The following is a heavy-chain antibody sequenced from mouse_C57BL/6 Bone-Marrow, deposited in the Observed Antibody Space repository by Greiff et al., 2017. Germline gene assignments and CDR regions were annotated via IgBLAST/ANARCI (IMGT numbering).Heavy chain of an antibody. J-gene: IGHJ4*01. CDR3: VSHYYGSSYAMDY. CDR1: GFSFNTYA. Sequence: EVMLVESGGGLVQPKGSLKLSCAASGFSFNTYAMNWVRQAPGKGLEWVARIRSKSNNYATYYADSVKDRFTISRDDSESMLYLQMNNLKAEDTAMDYFVSHYYGSSYAMDYWGQGTSVTVTS. V-gene: IGHV10-1*01. D-gene: IGHD1-1*01. CDR2: IRSKSNNYAT.